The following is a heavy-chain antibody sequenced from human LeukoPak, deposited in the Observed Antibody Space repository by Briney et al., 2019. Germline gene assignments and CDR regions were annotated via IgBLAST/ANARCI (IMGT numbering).Heavy chain of an antibody. CDR3: AREFVRYDSSGYHYYYYGMDV. CDR1: GFTFSSYS. V-gene: IGHV3-21*01. Sequence: PGGSLRLSCAASGFTFSSYSMNWVRQAPGKGLEWVSSISSSSSYIYYADSVKGRFTISRDNAKNSLYPQMNSLRAEDTAVYYCAREFVRYDSSGYHYYYYGMDVWGQGTTVTVSS. CDR2: ISSSSSYI. D-gene: IGHD3-22*01. J-gene: IGHJ6*02.